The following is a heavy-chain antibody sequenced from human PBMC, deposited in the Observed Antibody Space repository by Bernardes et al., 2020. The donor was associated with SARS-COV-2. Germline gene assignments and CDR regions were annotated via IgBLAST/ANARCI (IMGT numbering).Heavy chain of an antibody. J-gene: IGHJ6*02. D-gene: IGHD1-1*01. Sequence: GGSLRLSCAAPGFTFDDYTMHWVRQAPGKGLEWVSLISWDGGSTYYADSVKGRFTISRDNSKNSLYLQMNSLRAEDTAVYYCAKGSWDRESTFAYYYYGMDVWGQGTTVTVSS. CDR3: AKGSWDRESTFAYYYYGMDV. V-gene: IGHV3-43*01. CDR2: ISWDGGST. CDR1: GFTFDDYT.